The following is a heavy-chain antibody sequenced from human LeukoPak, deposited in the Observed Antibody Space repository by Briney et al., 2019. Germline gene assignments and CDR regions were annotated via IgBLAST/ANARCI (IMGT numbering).Heavy chain of an antibody. CDR1: GFTFSSYE. Sequence: PGGSLRLSCAASGFTFSSYEMHWVRQAPGQGLEWISYITSSAGTIYYADSVKGGFTISRDNAKSSLYLQMNSLRVEDTAVYYCARVHHNTAMVDVAYCGQGSLVTVSS. CDR3: ARVHHNTAMVDVAY. J-gene: IGHJ4*02. CDR2: ITSSAGTI. D-gene: IGHD5-18*01. V-gene: IGHV3-48*03.